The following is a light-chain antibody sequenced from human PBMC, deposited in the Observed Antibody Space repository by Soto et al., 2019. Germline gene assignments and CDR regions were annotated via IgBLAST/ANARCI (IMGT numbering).Light chain of an antibody. V-gene: IGLV1-47*01. CDR1: SSNIGSNY. CDR3: AAWDDSLSAPVV. Sequence: QTVVTQPPLASGTPGQRVTISCSGSSSNIGSNYVYWYQQLPGTAPKLLIYRNNQRPSGVPDRFSGSKSGTSASLAISGLRSEDEADYYCAAWDDSLSAPVVFGGGTKLTVL. J-gene: IGLJ2*01. CDR2: RNN.